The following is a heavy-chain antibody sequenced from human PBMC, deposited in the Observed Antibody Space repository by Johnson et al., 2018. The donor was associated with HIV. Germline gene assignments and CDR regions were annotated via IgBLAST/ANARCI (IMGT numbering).Heavy chain of an antibody. CDR1: GFRFSNYW. CDR2: IKRDGRCT. V-gene: IGHV3-74*03. J-gene: IGHJ3*02. D-gene: IGHD6-6*01. CDR3: ARAGSSSSGARAFDI. Sequence: VQLVESGGGLVQPGGSLRLSCVASGFRFSNYWMEWVRQAPGKGLVWVSRIKRDGRCTTSAVSVQGRFTISRDNAKNTLDLEMKSLRADDTAVYYCARAGSSSSGARAFDIWGQGTMVTVSA.